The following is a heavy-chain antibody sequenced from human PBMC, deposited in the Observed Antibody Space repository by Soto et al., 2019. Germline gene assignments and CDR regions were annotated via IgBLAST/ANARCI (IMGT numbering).Heavy chain of an antibody. Sequence: PGGSLRLSCAASGFTFSSYAMHWVRQAPGKGLEWVAVISYDGSNKYYADSVKGRFTISRDNSKNTLYLQMNSLRAEDTAVYYCAREHWNYGDYYYGMDVWGQGTTVTVSS. CDR3: AREHWNYGDYYYGMDV. J-gene: IGHJ6*02. V-gene: IGHV3-30-3*01. CDR2: ISYDGSNK. D-gene: IGHD1-7*01. CDR1: GFTFSSYA.